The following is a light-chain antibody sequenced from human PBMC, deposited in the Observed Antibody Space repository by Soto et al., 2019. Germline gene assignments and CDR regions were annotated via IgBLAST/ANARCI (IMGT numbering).Light chain of an antibody. J-gene: IGKJ1*01. Sequence: DIQMTQSPSTLSGSVGDRVTITCRASQTISSWLAWYQPKPGKAPKLLIYKASTLKSGVPSRFSGSGSGTEVTLPISSLQPDDFATYYCQHYNSYSEAFGQGTKVDIK. CDR1: QTISSW. CDR3: QHYNSYSEA. CDR2: KAS. V-gene: IGKV1-5*03.